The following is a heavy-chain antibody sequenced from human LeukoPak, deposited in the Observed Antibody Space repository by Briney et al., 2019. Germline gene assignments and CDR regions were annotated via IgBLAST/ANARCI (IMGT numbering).Heavy chain of an antibody. V-gene: IGHV3-7*01. CDR1: GFTFSSKW. CDR2: INQDGSEK. J-gene: IGHJ4*02. D-gene: IGHD3-22*01. CDR3: ARDYYGTFDY. Sequence: GGSLRLSCAASGFTFSSKWMNWVRQAPGRGLEWVANINQDGSEKYYVDSVKGRFTISRDNAKNSLYLQMNSLRAEDTAVYYCARDYYGTFDYWGQGTLVTVSS.